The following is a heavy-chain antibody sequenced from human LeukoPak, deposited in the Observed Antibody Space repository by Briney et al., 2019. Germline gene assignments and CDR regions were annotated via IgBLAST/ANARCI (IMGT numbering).Heavy chain of an antibody. CDR3: AKDPNYYDSSGSDY. J-gene: IGHJ4*02. V-gene: IGHV3-23*01. Sequence: GGSLRLSCAASGFTFSSYEMNWVRQAPGKGLEWVSAISGSGGSTYYADSVKGRFTISRDNSKNTLYLQMNSLRAEDAAVYYCAKDPNYYDSSGSDYWGQGTLVTVSS. D-gene: IGHD3-22*01. CDR2: ISGSGGST. CDR1: GFTFSSYE.